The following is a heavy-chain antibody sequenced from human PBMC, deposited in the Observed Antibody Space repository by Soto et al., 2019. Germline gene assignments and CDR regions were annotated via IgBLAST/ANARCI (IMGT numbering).Heavy chain of an antibody. Sequence: EVQLLESGGGLVEPGGSLRLSCAASGFTFTDYAMTWVRQAPGKGLDWVSGISSNGASTYYADSVKGRFTISRDNSKNTVYLHMYRLRAEDTAVYYCARTSNPTSSNLRFLEWLFQDIFDYWGQGTSVTVSS. CDR3: ARTSNPTSSNLRFLEWLFQDIFDY. V-gene: IGHV3-23*01. J-gene: IGHJ4*02. CDR1: GFTFTDYA. D-gene: IGHD3-3*01. CDR2: ISSNGAST.